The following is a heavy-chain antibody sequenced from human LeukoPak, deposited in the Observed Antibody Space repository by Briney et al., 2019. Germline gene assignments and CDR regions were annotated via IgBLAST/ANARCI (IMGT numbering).Heavy chain of an antibody. D-gene: IGHD3-10*01. V-gene: IGHV1-69*04. Sequence: GASVKVSCKASGYTFTSYDINWVRQAPGQGLEWMGRIIPILGIANYAQKFQGRVTITADKSTSTAYMELSSLRSEDTAVYYCARDPAPTMDGRAGYWGQGTLVTVSS. J-gene: IGHJ4*02. CDR2: IIPILGIA. CDR1: GYTFTSYD. CDR3: ARDPAPTMDGRAGY.